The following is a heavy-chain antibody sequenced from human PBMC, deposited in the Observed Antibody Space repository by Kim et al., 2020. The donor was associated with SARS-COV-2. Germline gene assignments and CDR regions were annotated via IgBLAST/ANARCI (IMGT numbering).Heavy chain of an antibody. Sequence: SETLSLTCTVSGGSISSGSYYWSWIRQPAGKGLEWIGRIYTSGSTNYNPSLKSRVTISVDTSKNQFSLKLSSVTAADTAVYYCARDAGQLIHNWFDPWGQGTLVTVSS. CDR3: ARDAGQLIHNWFDP. CDR1: GGSISSGSYY. D-gene: IGHD6-13*01. J-gene: IGHJ5*02. V-gene: IGHV4-61*02. CDR2: IYTSGST.